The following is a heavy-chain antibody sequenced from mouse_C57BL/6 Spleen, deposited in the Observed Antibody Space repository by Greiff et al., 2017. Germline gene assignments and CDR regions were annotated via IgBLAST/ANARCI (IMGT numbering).Heavy chain of an antibody. CDR2: ISYGGSN. CDR1: GYSITSGYY. J-gene: IGHJ2*01. Sequence: EVQRVESGPGLVKPSQSLSLTCSVTGYSITSGYYWNWIRQFPGNKLEWMGYISYGGSNNYNPSLKNRISITRDTSKNKFFLKLNSVTTEDTATYYCASDALEEGFYYFDYWGQGTTLTVSS. V-gene: IGHV3-6*01. CDR3: ASDALEEGFYYFDY.